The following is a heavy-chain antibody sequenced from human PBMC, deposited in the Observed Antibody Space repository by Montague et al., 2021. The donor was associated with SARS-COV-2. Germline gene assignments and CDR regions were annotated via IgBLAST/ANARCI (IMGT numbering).Heavy chain of an antibody. J-gene: IGHJ4*02. V-gene: IGHV4-39*02. CDR3: ARDLGDY. CDR2: IYYSGST. CDR1: GGSISSSSYH. Sequence: SETLSLICTVSGGSISSSSYHWGWIRQPPGKGLEWIGTIYYSGSTYYNPSLKSRVTISVDTSKNQFSLKLSSVTAADTAVYYCARDLGDYWGQGTLVTVSS.